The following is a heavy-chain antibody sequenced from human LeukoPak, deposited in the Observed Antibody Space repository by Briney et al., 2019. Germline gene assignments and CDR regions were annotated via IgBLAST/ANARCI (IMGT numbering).Heavy chain of an antibody. D-gene: IGHD3-16*01. CDR1: GTSW. CDR3: AGGHYGLDP. Sequence: GSLRLSCEGSGTSWMHLVRQVPGKGLVWVSRIKTDGSSTSYADSVKGRFTICRDNAKNSLCLEMTSLRAGDTAIYYCAGGHYGLDPWGQGTLVTVSS. J-gene: IGHJ5*02. CDR2: IKTDGSST. V-gene: IGHV3-74*01.